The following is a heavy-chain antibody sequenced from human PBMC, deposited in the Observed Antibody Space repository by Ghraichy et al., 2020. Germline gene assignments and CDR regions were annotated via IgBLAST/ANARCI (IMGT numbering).Heavy chain of an antibody. V-gene: IGHV3-21*01. CDR2: ISSSSYI. CDR3: ARVTTPYCGGDCYWEGFDY. CDR1: GFTFSSYS. J-gene: IGHJ4*02. D-gene: IGHD2-21*02. Sequence: ETLRLSCAASGFTFSSYSMNWVRQAPGKGLEWVSSISSSSYIYYADSVKGRFTISRDNAKNSLYLQMNSLRAEDTAVYYCARVTTPYCGGDCYWEGFDYWGQGTLVTVSS.